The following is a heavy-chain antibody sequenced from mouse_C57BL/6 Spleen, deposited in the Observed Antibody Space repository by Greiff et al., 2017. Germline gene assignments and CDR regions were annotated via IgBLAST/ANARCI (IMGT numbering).Heavy chain of an antibody. Sequence: VQLKESGAELVRPGTSVKVSCKASGYAFTNYLIEWVKQRPGQGLEWIGVINPGSGGTNYNEKFKGKATLTADKSSSTAYMQLSSLTSEDSAVYYCARSADAMDYWGQETSVTVSS. CDR3: ARSADAMDY. V-gene: IGHV1-54*01. CDR1: GYAFTNYL. J-gene: IGHJ4*01. CDR2: INPGSGGT.